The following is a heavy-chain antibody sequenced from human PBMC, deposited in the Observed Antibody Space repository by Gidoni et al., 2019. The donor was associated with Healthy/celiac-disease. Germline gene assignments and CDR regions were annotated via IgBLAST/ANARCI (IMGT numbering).Heavy chain of an antibody. D-gene: IGHD3-22*01. Sequence: EVQLVESGGGLVKPGGSLRLSCAASGFTFSSYSMNWVRQAPGKGLEWVSSISSSSSYIYYADSVKGRFTISRDNAKNSLYLQMNSLRAEDTAVYYCARDVWGDNYYDSSGYQYYMDVWGKGTTVTVSS. V-gene: IGHV3-21*01. CDR1: GFTFSSYS. J-gene: IGHJ6*03. CDR3: ARDVWGDNYYDSSGYQYYMDV. CDR2: ISSSSSYI.